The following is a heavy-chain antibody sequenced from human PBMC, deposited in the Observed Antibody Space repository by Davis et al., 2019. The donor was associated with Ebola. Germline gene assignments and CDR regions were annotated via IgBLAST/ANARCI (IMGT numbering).Heavy chain of an antibody. CDR3: ARDLGYDFWSGYLPFDY. V-gene: IGHV1-2*04. CDR2: INPNSGGT. Sequence: AASVKVSCKASGYTFTGYYMHWVRQAPGQGLEWMGWINPNSGGTNYAQKFQGWVTMTRDTSISTAYMELSRLRSDDTAVYYCARDLGYDFWSGYLPFDYWGQGTLVTVSS. CDR1: GYTFTGYY. D-gene: IGHD3-3*01. J-gene: IGHJ4*02.